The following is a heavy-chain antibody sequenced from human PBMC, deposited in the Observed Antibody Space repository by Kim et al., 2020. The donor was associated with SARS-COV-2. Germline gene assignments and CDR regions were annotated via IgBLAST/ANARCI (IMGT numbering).Heavy chain of an antibody. V-gene: IGHV3-30-3*01. D-gene: IGHD6-13*01. CDR1: GFTFSSYA. J-gene: IGHJ4*02. CDR3: ARARYSSLLDY. Sequence: GGSLRLSCAASGFTFSSYAMHWVRQAPGKGLEWVAVISYDGSNKYYADSVKGRFTISRDNSKNTLDVQMNRLRAEDTAVYYCARARYSSLLDYWGQGTLVTVSS. CDR2: ISYDGSNK.